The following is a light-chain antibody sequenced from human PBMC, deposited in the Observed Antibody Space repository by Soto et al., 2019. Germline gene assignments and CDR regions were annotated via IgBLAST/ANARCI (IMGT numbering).Light chain of an antibody. CDR2: DAF. CDR3: QQRSNWPIT. J-gene: IGKJ5*01. CDR1: QSVSSY. Sequence: EIVLTQSPATLSLSPGERATLSCRASQSVSSYLAWYQQKPGQAPRLLIYDAFNRATGIPARFSGSGSGTDFTLTNSSLEHEDFAVYYCQQRSNWPITFGQGTRLEIK. V-gene: IGKV3-11*01.